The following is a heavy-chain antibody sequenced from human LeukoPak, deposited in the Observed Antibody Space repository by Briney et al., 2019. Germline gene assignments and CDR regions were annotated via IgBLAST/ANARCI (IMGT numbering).Heavy chain of an antibody. CDR1: GFTFSNFA. Sequence: GGSLRLSCATSGFTFSNFAMNWVRQAPGKGLEWVSVISSNGGRTYYANSVKGRFTVSRDNSKNTLYLQMNSLRAEDTAVYYCARDSSGYYTFDYWGQGTLVTVSS. V-gene: IGHV3-23*01. CDR3: ARDSSGYYTFDY. CDR2: ISSNGGRT. J-gene: IGHJ4*02. D-gene: IGHD3-22*01.